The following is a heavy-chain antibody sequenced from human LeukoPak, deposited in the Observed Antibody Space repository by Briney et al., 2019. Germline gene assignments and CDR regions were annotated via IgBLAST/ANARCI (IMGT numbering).Heavy chain of an antibody. CDR3: ARRVAAAGTPFDY. CDR1: GYSFTSYW. J-gene: IGHJ4*02. CDR2: IYPGDSDT. D-gene: IGHD6-13*01. V-gene: IGHV5-51*01. Sequence: GESLKISCKGSGYSFTSYWIGWVRQMPGKGLEWMGIIYPGDSDTRYSPSFQGQVTISADKSISTAYLQWSSLKASDTAMHYCARRVAAAGTPFDYWGQGTLVTVSS.